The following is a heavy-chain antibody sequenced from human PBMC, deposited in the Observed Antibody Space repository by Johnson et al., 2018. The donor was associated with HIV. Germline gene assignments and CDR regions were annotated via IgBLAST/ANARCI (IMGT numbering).Heavy chain of an antibody. Sequence: QMQLVESGGGLVKPGGSLRLSCAASGFTFSDYYMSWIRQAPGKGLEWVSYISSSGSSIYYVDSVKGRFTISRDNSKNTLYLQMNSLRAEDTAVYYCAKDQWSSSWTNDAFDIWGQGTMVTVSS. V-gene: IGHV3-11*04. CDR2: ISSSGSSI. J-gene: IGHJ3*02. CDR3: AKDQWSSSWTNDAFDI. CDR1: GFTFSDYY. D-gene: IGHD6-13*01.